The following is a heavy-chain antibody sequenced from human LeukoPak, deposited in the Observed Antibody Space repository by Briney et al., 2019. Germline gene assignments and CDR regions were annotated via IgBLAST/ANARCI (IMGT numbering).Heavy chain of an antibody. CDR3: ARGANTYYYGSGSYSTPSPFDY. J-gene: IGHJ4*02. D-gene: IGHD3-10*01. V-gene: IGHV3-53*01. Sequence: GSLRLSCAASGFTVSSNYMSWVRQAPGKGLEWVSVIYSGGSTYYADSVKGRFTISRDNSKNTLYLQMNSLRAEDTAVYYCARGANTYYYGSGSYSTPSPFDYWGQGTLVTVSS. CDR1: GFTVSSNY. CDR2: IYSGGST.